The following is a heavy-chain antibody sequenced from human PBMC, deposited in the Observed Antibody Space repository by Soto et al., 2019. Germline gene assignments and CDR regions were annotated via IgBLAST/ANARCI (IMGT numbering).Heavy chain of an antibody. CDR3: TRHSLNYYDSSGYYYFDY. D-gene: IGHD3-22*01. J-gene: IGHJ4*02. CDR2: IRSKANSYAT. CDR1: GFTFSGSA. Sequence: GGSLRLSCAASGFTFSGSAMHWVRQASGKGLEWVGRIRSKANSYATAYAASVKGRFTISRDDSKNTAYLQMNSLKTEDTAVYYCTRHSLNYYDSSGYYYFDYWGQGTLVT. V-gene: IGHV3-73*01.